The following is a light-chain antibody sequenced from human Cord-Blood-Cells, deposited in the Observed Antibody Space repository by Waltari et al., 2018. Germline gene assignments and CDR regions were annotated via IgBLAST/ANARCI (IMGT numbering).Light chain of an antibody. CDR3: QQYNNWPSLT. V-gene: IGKV3-15*01. J-gene: IGKJ4*01. Sequence: EIVMTQSPATLSVSPGERATLSCRASQSVSSNLAWYQQKPGQAPRLLIDGASTRATGIPARFSGSGSGTEFTLTISSLQSEDFAVDYCQQYNNWPSLTFGGGTKVEIK. CDR1: QSVSSN. CDR2: GAS.